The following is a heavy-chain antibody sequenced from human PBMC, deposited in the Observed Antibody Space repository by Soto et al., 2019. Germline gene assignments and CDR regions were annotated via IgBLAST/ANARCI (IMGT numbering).Heavy chain of an antibody. J-gene: IGHJ5*02. D-gene: IGHD2-15*01. V-gene: IGHV1-3*01. CDR1: GYTFTKYA. CDR3: ARGEGYCSGGRCYSWFDP. CDR2: INAGNGNT. Sequence: QVQLVQSGAEVKKPGASVKVSCKASGYTFTKYAIHWVRQAPGQRLEWMGWINAGNGNTKYSQKFPGRVTITRDTSVSTAYMELSSLRSEDTAVYYCARGEGYCSGGRCYSWFDPWGQGTLVTVSS.